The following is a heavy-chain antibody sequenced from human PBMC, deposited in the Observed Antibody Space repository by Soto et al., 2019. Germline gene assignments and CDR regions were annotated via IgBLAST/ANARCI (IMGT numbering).Heavy chain of an antibody. D-gene: IGHD6-13*01. CDR3: ARDGSTLVPLDY. V-gene: IGHV3-33*01. CDR1: GFTFSSYG. Sequence: QSGGSLRLSCAASGFTFSSYGMHWVRQAPGKGLEWVAVIWYDGSNKYYADSVKGRFTISRDNSKNTLYLQMNSLRAEDTAVYYCARDGSTLVPLDYWGQGTLVTVSS. CDR2: IWYDGSNK. J-gene: IGHJ4*02.